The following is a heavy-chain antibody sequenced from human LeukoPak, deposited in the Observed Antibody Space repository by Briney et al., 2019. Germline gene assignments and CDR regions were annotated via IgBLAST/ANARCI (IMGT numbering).Heavy chain of an antibody. V-gene: IGHV3-23*01. CDR2: IGNSGGSA. Sequence: PGGSLRLSCGASGFTFSNYAMSWVRQAPGKGLEWVSGIGNSGGSAYYADSVKGRFTISRDNSRNTLYLQMNSLRAEDTALYYCAKGLRLGELSSGFDYWGQGTLVTVSS. D-gene: IGHD3-16*02. CDR1: GFTFSNYA. J-gene: IGHJ4*02. CDR3: AKGLRLGELSSGFDY.